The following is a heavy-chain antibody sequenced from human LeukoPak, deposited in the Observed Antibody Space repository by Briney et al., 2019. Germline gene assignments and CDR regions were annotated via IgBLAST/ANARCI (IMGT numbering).Heavy chain of an antibody. Sequence: GGSLRLSCAASGFTFSSYAMHWVRQASGKGLEWVAVISYDGSNKYYADSVKGRFTISRDNSKNTLYLQMNSLRAEDTAVYYCARDPHPSPYSSSWWCDYWGQGTLVTVSS. CDR3: ARDPHPSPYSSSWWCDY. J-gene: IGHJ4*02. CDR2: ISYDGSNK. D-gene: IGHD6-13*01. V-gene: IGHV3-30-3*01. CDR1: GFTFSSYA.